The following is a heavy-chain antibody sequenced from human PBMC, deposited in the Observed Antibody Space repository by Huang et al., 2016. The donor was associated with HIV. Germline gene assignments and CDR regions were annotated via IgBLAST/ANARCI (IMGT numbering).Heavy chain of an antibody. J-gene: IGHJ6*03. CDR3: ARGQSGPSQWLASLGNYYYYMDV. V-gene: IGHV4-39*01. Sequence: QLQLQESGPGPVKPSATLSLTCSVSGGSISGSRYYWGWIRQPPGKGLEWIGSIYYRGDRNYSPSRKRRVTISVDTSKNQFSLKLSSVTAADTAVYYCARGQSGPSQWLASLGNYYYYMDVWGKGTTVTVSS. D-gene: IGHD6-19*01. CDR2: IYYRGDR. CDR1: GGSISGSRYY.